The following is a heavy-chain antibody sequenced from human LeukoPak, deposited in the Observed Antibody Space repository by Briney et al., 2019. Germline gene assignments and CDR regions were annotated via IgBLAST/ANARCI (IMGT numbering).Heavy chain of an antibody. CDR3: AREPYSGYDPYYYYYYMDV. CDR1: GGTFSSYA. V-gene: IGHV1-69*05. Sequence: GASVKVSCKASGGTFSSYAISWVRQAPGQGLEWMGRIIPIFGTANYAQKFQGRVTITTDESTNTAYIELSSLRSEDTAVYYCAREPYSGYDPYYYYYYMDVWGKGTTVTVSS. D-gene: IGHD5-12*01. J-gene: IGHJ6*03. CDR2: IIPIFGTA.